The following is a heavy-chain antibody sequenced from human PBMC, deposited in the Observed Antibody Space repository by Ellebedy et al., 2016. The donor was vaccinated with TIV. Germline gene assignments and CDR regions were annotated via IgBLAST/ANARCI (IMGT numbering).Heavy chain of an antibody. CDR3: GTPMVGDFSYYYMDV. CDR1: GYTFTSYD. Sequence: ASEKVSCXASGYTFTSYDIHWVRQAPGQGLEWMGWVNPNSGYTGYAQMFQGRVTMTRNTSINTAYMELRSLRSDDTAVYYCGTPMVGDFSYYYMDVWGKGTTVTVS. CDR2: VNPNSGYT. J-gene: IGHJ6*03. D-gene: IGHD5-18*01. V-gene: IGHV1-8*01.